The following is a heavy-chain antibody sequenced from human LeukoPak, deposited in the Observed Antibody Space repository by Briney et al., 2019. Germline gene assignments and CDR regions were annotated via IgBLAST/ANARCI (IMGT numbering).Heavy chain of an antibody. D-gene: IGHD3-9*01. Sequence: PGGSLRLSCAASGFTFSSYSMNWVRQAPGKGLEWVSYISSSSSTIYYADSVKGRFTISRDNAKNSLYLQMNSLRAEDTAVYYCARDGEFDWFSDEVYYFDYWGQGTLVTVSS. J-gene: IGHJ4*02. V-gene: IGHV3-48*04. CDR3: ARDGEFDWFSDEVYYFDY. CDR1: GFTFSSYS. CDR2: ISSSSSTI.